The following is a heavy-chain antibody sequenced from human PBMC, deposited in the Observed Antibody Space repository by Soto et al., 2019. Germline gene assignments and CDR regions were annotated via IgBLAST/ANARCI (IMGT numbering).Heavy chain of an antibody. V-gene: IGHV3-30*18. D-gene: IGHD3-10*01. Sequence: QVQLVESGGGVVQPGRSLRLSCAASGFTFSSYGMHWVRQAPGKGLEWVAVISYDGSNKYYAESVKGRFTISRDNSKNTLYLQMNSLRAEDTAVYYCAKSSGGTERGGFDYWGQGTLVTVSS. CDR1: GFTFSSYG. CDR3: AKSSGGTERGGFDY. J-gene: IGHJ4*02. CDR2: ISYDGSNK.